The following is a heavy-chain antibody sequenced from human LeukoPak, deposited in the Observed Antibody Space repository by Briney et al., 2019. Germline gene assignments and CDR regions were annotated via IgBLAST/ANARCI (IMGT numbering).Heavy chain of an antibody. J-gene: IGHJ6*02. CDR2: IIPILGIA. CDR3: ARGSSDGDYYYYGMDV. V-gene: IGHV1-69*04. Sequence: SVKVSCKASGGTLSSYAISWVRQARGQGLEWMGRIIPILGIANYAQKFQGRVTITADKSTSTAYMELSSLRSEDTAVYYCARGSSDGDYYYYGMDVWGQGTTDTVSS. D-gene: IGHD4-17*01. CDR1: GGTLSSYA.